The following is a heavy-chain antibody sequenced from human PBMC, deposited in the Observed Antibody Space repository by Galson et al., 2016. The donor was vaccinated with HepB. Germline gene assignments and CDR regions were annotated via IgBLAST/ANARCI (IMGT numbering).Heavy chain of an antibody. J-gene: IGHJ3*02. V-gene: IGHV4-59*01. CDR2: IYYSGST. CDR1: GGSMNSYY. Sequence: SETLSLTCTVSGGSMNSYYWTWIRQPPGKGLHWVGYIYYSGSTKYNPSLKSRVTFSVDTSKKQFSLKLSTATAADTAVYYCARARIVRATIEAFDIWGRGTLVTVSS. CDR3: ARARIVRATIEAFDI. D-gene: IGHD1-26*01.